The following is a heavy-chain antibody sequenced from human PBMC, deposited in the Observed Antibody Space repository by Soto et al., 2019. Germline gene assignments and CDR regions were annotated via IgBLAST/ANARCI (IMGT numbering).Heavy chain of an antibody. CDR3: ARSTRYYDIDY. CDR2: MNPNSGNT. V-gene: IGHV1-8*01. D-gene: IGHD1-26*01. CDR1: GYTFTSYD. Sequence: QVQLVQSGAEVKKPGASVKVSCKASGYTFTSYDINWVRQATGQGLEWMGWMNPNSGNTGYAQKFQGRVTMTRKTSISTAYMDLSSLRSDDTAVYFCARSTRYYDIDYWGQGALVTVSS. J-gene: IGHJ4*02.